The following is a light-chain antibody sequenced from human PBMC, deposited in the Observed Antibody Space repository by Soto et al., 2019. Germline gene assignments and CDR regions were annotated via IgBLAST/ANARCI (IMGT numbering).Light chain of an antibody. V-gene: IGKV3-20*01. Sequence: EIVLTQSPVTLSLSPGERATLSCRASQSVSSSALAWYQQKPGQAPRRLIYGASSRATGIPDRFSGSGSGTDFTLTISRLEPEDFAVYYCQYYGTSPQTFGQGTKVEIK. CDR1: QSVSSSA. CDR3: QYYGTSPQT. CDR2: GAS. J-gene: IGKJ1*01.